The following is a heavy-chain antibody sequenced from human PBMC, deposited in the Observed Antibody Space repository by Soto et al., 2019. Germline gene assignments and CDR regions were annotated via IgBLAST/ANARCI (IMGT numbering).Heavy chain of an antibody. J-gene: IGHJ6*01. Sequence: VASVKVSCKASGYTFTGYYMHWVRQAPAQGLEWMGWINPNSGGTNYAQKFQGWVTMTRDTSISTAYMELSRLRPDETAVYYRARDSQIYNCMDVWGPGTTVNVSS. CDR3: ARDSQIYNCMDV. CDR2: INPNSGGT. D-gene: IGHD1-20*01. V-gene: IGHV1-2*04. CDR1: GYTFTGYY.